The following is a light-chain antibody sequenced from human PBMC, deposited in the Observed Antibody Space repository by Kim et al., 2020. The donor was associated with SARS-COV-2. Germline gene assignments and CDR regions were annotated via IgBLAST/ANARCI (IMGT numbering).Light chain of an antibody. CDR3: QPRSNWPLT. CDR2: DAS. V-gene: IGKV3-11*01. CDR1: QRAGGF. Sequence: LSPGQRATLPLMASQRAGGFLAWYQQKPGQAPRLLLYDASARATGIPARISGSGSGTDFTLDISSLEPEDFALYYCQPRSNWPLTFGQGTRLEIK. J-gene: IGKJ5*01.